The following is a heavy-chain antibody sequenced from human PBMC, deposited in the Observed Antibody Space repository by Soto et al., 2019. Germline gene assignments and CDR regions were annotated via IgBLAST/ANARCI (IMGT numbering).Heavy chain of an antibody. J-gene: IGHJ4*02. CDR3: AAGLGSYY. CDR1: DFTVSSNY. D-gene: IGHD2-15*01. CDR2: IYSGGTT. Sequence: EVQLVESGGGLVQPGGSLRLSCAVSDFTVSSNYMSWVRQAPGKVLEWVSVIYSGGTTYYADSVNGRFTTDRHNSKNTLYLQMNSLRAEDTAVYYGAAGLGSYYWGQGTLVTVSS. V-gene: IGHV3-53*04.